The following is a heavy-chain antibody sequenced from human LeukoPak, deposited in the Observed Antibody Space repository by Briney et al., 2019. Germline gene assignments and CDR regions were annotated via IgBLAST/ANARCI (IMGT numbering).Heavy chain of an antibody. CDR1: GFTFSSYA. CDR3: AKEVLDVDIVAFDY. D-gene: IGHD5-12*01. V-gene: IGHV3-23*01. Sequence: GGSLSLSWAASGFTFSSYAMGWVRQAPGKGLEWVSAISGSGGSTYYADSVKGRFTISRDNSKNTLYLQMNSLRAEDTAVYYCAKEVLDVDIVAFDYWGQGTLVTVSS. CDR2: ISGSGGST. J-gene: IGHJ4*02.